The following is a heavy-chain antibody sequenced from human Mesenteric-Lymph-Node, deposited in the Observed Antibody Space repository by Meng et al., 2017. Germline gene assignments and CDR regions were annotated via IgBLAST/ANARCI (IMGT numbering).Heavy chain of an antibody. Sequence: QVQQVQAGAGVKKPGSWVKVSCKASGGPFSSYANSWVRQAPGQGLEWMGRINPNSGGTNYAQKFQGRVTMTTDTSTSTAYMELRSLKSDDTAVYYCANRGNPYLDCWGQGTLVTVSS. CDR3: ANRGNPYLDC. CDR1: GGPFSSYA. CDR2: INPNSGGT. J-gene: IGHJ4*02. V-gene: IGHV1-69*06.